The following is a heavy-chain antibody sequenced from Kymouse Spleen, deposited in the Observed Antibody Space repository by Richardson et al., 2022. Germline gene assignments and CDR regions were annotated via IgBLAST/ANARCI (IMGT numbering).Heavy chain of an antibody. CDR2: ISWNSGSI. V-gene: IGHV3-9*01. D-gene: IGHD1-26*01. Sequence: EVQLVESGGGLVQPGRSLRLSCAASGFTFDDYAMHWVRQAPGKGLEWVSGISWNSGSIGYADSVKGRFTISRDNAKNSLYLQMNSLRAEDTALYYCAKDWYSGSYYYYYYGMDVWGQGTTVTVSS. CDR3: AKDWYSGSYYYYYYGMDV. CDR1: GFTFDDYA. J-gene: IGHJ6*02.